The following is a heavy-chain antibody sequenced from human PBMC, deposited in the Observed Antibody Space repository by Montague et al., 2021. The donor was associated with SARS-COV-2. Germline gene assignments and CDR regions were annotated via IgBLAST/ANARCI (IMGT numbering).Heavy chain of an antibody. D-gene: IGHD6-19*01. Sequence: LRLSCAASGFTFTYYWMHWVRQAPGKGLAWVSRINNDGSSRIYADSVKGRFTISRDNAKNTLYLQMNSLRAEDTAVYYCARAPGPTLRIAVSGFDSWGQGTLVTVSS. V-gene: IGHV3-74*01. CDR3: ARAPGPTLRIAVSGFDS. J-gene: IGHJ4*02. CDR1: GFTFTYYW. CDR2: INNDGSSR.